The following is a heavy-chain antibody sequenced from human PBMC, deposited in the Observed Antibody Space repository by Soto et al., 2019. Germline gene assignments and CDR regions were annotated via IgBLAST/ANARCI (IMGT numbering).Heavy chain of an antibody. CDR3: ARRGSGSYYYY. J-gene: IGHJ4*02. CDR2: ISGNDGST. CDR1: GFTFSNYA. D-gene: IGHD1-26*01. V-gene: IGHV3-23*01. Sequence: GGSLRLSCEVSGFTFSNYALTWVRQAPGKGLEWVSAISGNDGSTYYADSVKGRFTISRDNSKNTLYLQMNSLRAEDTAVYYCARRGSGSYYYYGGKGTRVTVSS.